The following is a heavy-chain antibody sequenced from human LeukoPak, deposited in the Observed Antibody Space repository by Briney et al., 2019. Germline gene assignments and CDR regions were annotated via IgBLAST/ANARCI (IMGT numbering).Heavy chain of an antibody. Sequence: GGSLRLSCAASGFTFSSYGMHWVRQAPGKGLEWVAVISYDGSNKYYADSVKGRFTISRDNSKNTLYLQMNSLRAEDTAVYYCARSSGYSPASYWGQGTLVTVSS. CDR2: ISYDGSNK. CDR1: GFTFSSYG. D-gene: IGHD2-21*01. J-gene: IGHJ4*02. V-gene: IGHV3-30*03. CDR3: ARSSGYSPASY.